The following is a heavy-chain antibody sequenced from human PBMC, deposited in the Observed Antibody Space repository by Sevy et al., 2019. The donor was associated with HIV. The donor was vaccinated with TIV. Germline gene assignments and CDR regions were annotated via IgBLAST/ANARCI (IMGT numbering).Heavy chain of an antibody. CDR3: ARGLAALPGYYYGMDV. CDR1: GFTFSSYG. D-gene: IGHD6-6*01. CDR2: ILYDGSKK. J-gene: IGHJ6*02. V-gene: IGHV3-33*01. Sequence: GGSRRLSCAASGFTFSSYGMHWVRQAPGKGLEWVAVILYDGSKKYYADSVKGRFTISRDNSKNTFYLQMSSLTSEDTAVYYCARGLAALPGYYYGMDVWGQGTAVTVSS.